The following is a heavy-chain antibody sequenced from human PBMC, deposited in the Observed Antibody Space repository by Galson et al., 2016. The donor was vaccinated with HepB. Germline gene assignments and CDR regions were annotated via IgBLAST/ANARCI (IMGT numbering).Heavy chain of an antibody. CDR1: GLTYTSYC. D-gene: IGHD2-8*02. CDR2: THEDTRRT. V-gene: IGHV3-7*03. Sequence: SLRLSCAASGLTYTSYCMHWVRQGPGKGLEWLANTHEDTRRTFYADSVKGRFTVSRDNAKSSLYLHMYDLRGDGTAVYLCARERRCPAGRCYTDYWGQGTLVTVSS. CDR3: ARERRCPAGRCYTDY. J-gene: IGHJ4*02.